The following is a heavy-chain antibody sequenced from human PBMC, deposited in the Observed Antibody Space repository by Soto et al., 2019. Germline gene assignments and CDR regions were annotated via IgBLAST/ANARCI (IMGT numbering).Heavy chain of an antibody. CDR2: TYYRSKGYN. V-gene: IGHV6-1*01. CDR3: ARGEQYSGRIFDY. CDR1: GDSVSSNSAA. Sequence: QVQLQQSGPGLVKPSQTLSVTCGISGDSVSSNSAAWNWLRQSPSRGLEWLGRTYYRSKGYNDYAVSVESRITINPDTSQNHLSLQLNFVTPEYTAVYFCARGEQYSGRIFDYWGQGTLVTVSS. D-gene: IGHD1-26*01. J-gene: IGHJ4*02.